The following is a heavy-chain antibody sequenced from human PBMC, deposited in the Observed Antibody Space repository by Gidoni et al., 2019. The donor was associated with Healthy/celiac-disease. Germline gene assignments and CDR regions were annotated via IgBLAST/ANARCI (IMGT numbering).Heavy chain of an antibody. V-gene: IGHV1-69*02. CDR3: ARGVDSYYYGMDV. CDR2: IIPILGIA. Sequence: QVQLVQSGAEVKKPGSSVKVSCKASGVTFSSYTISWVRQAPGQGLEWMGRIIPILGIANYAQKFQGRVTITADKSTSTAYMELSSLRSEDTAVYYCARGVDSYYYGMDVWGQGTTVTVSS. D-gene: IGHD5-12*01. J-gene: IGHJ6*02. CDR1: GVTFSSYT.